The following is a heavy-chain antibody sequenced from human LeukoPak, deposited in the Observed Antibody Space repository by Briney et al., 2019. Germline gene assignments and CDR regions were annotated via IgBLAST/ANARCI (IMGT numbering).Heavy chain of an antibody. CDR1: GGTFSSYA. CDR3: ARLYYDILTGYYGNWFDP. D-gene: IGHD3-9*01. V-gene: IGHV1-69*06. Sequence: ASVKVSCKASGGTFSSYAISWVRQAPGQRLEWMGGIIPIFGTANYAQKFQGRVTITADKSTGTAYMELSSLRSEDTAVYYCARLYYDILTGYYGNWFDPWGQGTLVTVSS. CDR2: IIPIFGTA. J-gene: IGHJ5*02.